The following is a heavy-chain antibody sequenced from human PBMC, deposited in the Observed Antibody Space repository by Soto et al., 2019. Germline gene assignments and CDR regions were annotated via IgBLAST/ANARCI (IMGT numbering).Heavy chain of an antibody. J-gene: IGHJ6*03. CDR2: INHSGST. Sequence: QVQLQQWGAGLLKPSETLSLTCAVYGGSFSGYYWSWIRQPPGKGLGWIGEINHSGSTNYNPSLKSRVTISVDTSKNHVSLQLSSVTAADTAVYYCARGLYSTYYYYDMDVWGKGTTVTVSS. CDR1: GGSFSGYY. CDR3: ARGLYSTYYYYDMDV. V-gene: IGHV4-34*01. D-gene: IGHD4-4*01.